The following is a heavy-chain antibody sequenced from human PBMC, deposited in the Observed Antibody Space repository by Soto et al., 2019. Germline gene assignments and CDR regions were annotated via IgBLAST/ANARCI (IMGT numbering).Heavy chain of an antibody. CDR2: IYPGDSDT. D-gene: IGHD2-2*02. CDR3: ARRDCSSTSCYSWFDP. CDR1: GYSFTSYW. V-gene: IGHV5-51*01. J-gene: IGHJ5*02. Sequence: PGESLKISCKGSGYSFTSYWIGWVRQMPGKGLEWMGIIYPGDSDTRYSPSFQGQVTISADRSISTAYLQWSSLKASDTAMYYCARRDCSSTSCYSWFDPWGQGTLVTVSS.